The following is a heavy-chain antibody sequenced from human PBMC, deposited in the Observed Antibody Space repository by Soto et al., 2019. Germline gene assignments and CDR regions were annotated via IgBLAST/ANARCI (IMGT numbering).Heavy chain of an antibody. CDR3: AHIGQSSGSYWDGGSCDT. Sequence: QITLRESGPTRVRPTQPLTLTCDFSGFSLTTSGVGVAWIRQPPGKAPEGLAFIYWDDDKRYSPTLKSRLNITKHASANQVILTMTDIDPVDTGTYYAAHIGQSSGSYWDGGSCDTWGQEIPITVPS. V-gene: IGHV2-5*02. CDR2: IYWDDDK. CDR1: GFSLTTSGVG. D-gene: IGHD6-25*01. J-gene: IGHJ5*02.